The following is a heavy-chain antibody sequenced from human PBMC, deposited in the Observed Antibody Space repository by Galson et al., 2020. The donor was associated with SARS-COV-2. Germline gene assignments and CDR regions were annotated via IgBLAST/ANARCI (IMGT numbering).Heavy chain of an antibody. J-gene: IGHJ4*02. CDR1: GYTLTNYG. Sequence: GGSLRLSCKASGYTLTNYGISWVRPAPGQGLEWMGWISSYNGNTNYAQKFQGRVTMTTDTSTSTAYMEMRSLRSADTAVYYCARRGTYPSFDDYWGQGTLVTVSS. CDR2: ISSYNGNT. CDR3: ARRGTYPSFDDY. V-gene: IGHV1-18*01. D-gene: IGHD3-9*01.